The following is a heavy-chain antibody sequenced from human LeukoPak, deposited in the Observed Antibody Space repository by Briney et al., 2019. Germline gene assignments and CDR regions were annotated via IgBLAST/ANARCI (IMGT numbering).Heavy chain of an antibody. J-gene: IGHJ5*02. V-gene: IGHV3-21*01. CDR2: ISSSSSYI. CDR1: GFTFSSYS. Sequence: GGSLRLSCAASGFTFSSYSMNWVRQAPGKGLEWVSSISSSSSYIYYADSVKGRFTISRDNAKNSLYLQMSSLRAEDTAVYYCARVDIVTTNWFDPWGQGTLVIVSP. D-gene: IGHD5-12*01. CDR3: ARVDIVTTNWFDP.